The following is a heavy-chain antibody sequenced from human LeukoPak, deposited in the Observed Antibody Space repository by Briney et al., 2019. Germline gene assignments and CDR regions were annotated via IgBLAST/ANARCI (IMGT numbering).Heavy chain of an antibody. CDR1: GYSFTSYG. V-gene: IGHV1-8*02. J-gene: IGHJ5*02. CDR2: MNPNSGNT. D-gene: IGHD2-21*01. Sequence: ASVKVSCKASGYSFTSYGISWVRQATGQGLEWMGWMNPNSGNTGYAQKFQGRVTMTRNTSISTAYMELSSLRSEDTAVYYCARGISSWFDPWGQGTLVTVSS. CDR3: ARGISSWFDP.